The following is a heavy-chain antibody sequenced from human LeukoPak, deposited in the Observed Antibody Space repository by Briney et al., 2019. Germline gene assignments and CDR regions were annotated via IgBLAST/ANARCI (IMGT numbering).Heavy chain of an antibody. D-gene: IGHD5-24*01. CDR2: IYYSGST. CDR3: ARLSRDGYNWAGLDI. V-gene: IGHV4-59*08. Sequence: SEALSLTCTVSGGSISSYCWSWIRQPPGKGLEWIGYIYYSGSTNYNPSLKSRVTISVDTSKNQFSLKLSSVTAADTAVYYCARLSRDGYNWAGLDIWGQGTMVTVSS. J-gene: IGHJ3*02. CDR1: GGSISSYC.